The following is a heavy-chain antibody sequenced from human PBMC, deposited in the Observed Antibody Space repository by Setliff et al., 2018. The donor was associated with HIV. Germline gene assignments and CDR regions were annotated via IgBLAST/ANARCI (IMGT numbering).Heavy chain of an antibody. D-gene: IGHD3-9*01. CDR2: IYTSGST. V-gene: IGHV4-61*09. CDR1: GGSISSGSYY. Sequence: SLTCPVSGGSISSGSYYWSWIRQPAGKGLEWIGHIYTSGSTNYNPSLKSRVTISVDTSKNQFSLKLSSVTAADTAVYYCARTDWARTSYYYYYGMNVWGQGTTVTVSS. J-gene: IGHJ6*02. CDR3: ARTDWARTSYYYYYGMNV.